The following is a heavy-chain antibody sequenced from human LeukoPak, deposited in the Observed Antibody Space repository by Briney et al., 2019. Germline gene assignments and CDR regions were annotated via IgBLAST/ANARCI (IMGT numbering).Heavy chain of an antibody. V-gene: IGHV2-5*01. Sequence: SGPTLVNPTQTLTLTCTFSGLSVSTSGVGMGWIRQPPGKALEWLALISWNDDTRYSPSLKSRLTITKDTSKNQVVLTMTNMDPVDTARNYCAHGQGSGWYDYWGQGTQVTVSS. CDR3: AHGQGSGWYDY. CDR2: ISWNDDT. CDR1: GLSVSTSGVG. J-gene: IGHJ4*02. D-gene: IGHD6-19*01.